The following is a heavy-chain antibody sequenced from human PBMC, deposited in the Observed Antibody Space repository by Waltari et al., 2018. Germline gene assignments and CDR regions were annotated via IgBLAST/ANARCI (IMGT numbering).Heavy chain of an antibody. J-gene: IGHJ4*01. CDR1: GFRFTPAW. CDR3: TTLDAPWGG. V-gene: IGHV3-15*01. Sequence: EVQMVESGGGSMKPGDSLRLSCVASGFRFTPAWRTWVRQAPGKGLEWVGRITSQNDGATTDLAASVRGRFSISRDDSQSMVFLQMNSLRREDTAVYYCTTLDAPWGGWGHGTLVTVSS. D-gene: IGHD7-27*01. CDR2: ITSQNDGATT.